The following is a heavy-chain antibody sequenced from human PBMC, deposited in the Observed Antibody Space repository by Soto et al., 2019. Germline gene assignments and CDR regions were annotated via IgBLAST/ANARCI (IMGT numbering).Heavy chain of an antibody. CDR3: ASRRTGIPGQETFDY. J-gene: IGHJ4*02. D-gene: IGHD2-21*02. Sequence: QLQLQESGPGLVKPSETLSLTCTVSGGSISSSSYYWGWIRQPPGKGLEWIGSIYYSGSTYYNPSLKSRVTISVDTSKNQFSLKLSSVTAADTAVYYCASRRTGIPGQETFDYWGQGTLVTVSS. CDR2: IYYSGST. CDR1: GGSISSSSYY. V-gene: IGHV4-39*01.